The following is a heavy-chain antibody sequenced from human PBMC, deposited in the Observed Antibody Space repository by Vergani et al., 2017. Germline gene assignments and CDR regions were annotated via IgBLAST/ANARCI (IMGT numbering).Heavy chain of an antibody. CDR1: GYTFTNYG. CDR3: ARELGDLETDAFDI. J-gene: IGHJ3*02. CDR2: ISAYNGNT. Sequence: QVQLVQSGAEVKTPGASVKVSCKASGYTFTNYGISWVRQAHGQGLEWMGWISAYNGNTNYAQKLQGRVTMTTDTSTSTVYMELRSLRSDDTAVYYCARELGDLETDAFDIWGQGTMVTVSS. D-gene: IGHD5-24*01. V-gene: IGHV1-18*01.